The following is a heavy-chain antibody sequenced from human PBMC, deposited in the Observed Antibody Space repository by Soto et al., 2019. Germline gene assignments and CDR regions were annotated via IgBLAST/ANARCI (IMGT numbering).Heavy chain of an antibody. V-gene: IGHV1-69*04. D-gene: IGHD2-2*01. CDR3: ARDCGTSCSLAFDI. CDR1: GGTFSSYT. J-gene: IGHJ3*02. Sequence: SVKVSCKASGGTFSSYTISWVRRAPGQGLEWMGRIIPILGIANYAQKFQGRVTITADKSTSTAYMELSSLRSEDTAVYYCARDCGTSCSLAFDIWGQGTMVTVSS. CDR2: IIPILGIA.